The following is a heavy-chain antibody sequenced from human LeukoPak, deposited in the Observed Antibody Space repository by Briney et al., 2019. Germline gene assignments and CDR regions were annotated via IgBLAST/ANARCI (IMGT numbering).Heavy chain of an antibody. CDR3: ARVKPVPTVSFDP. CDR2: INPNSLIP. V-gene: IGHV1-8*01. D-gene: IGHD4-17*01. J-gene: IGHJ5*02. CDR1: GYTLSDYD. Sequence: ASVKVSCKASGYTLSDYDINWVRQAPGQGLEYMGWINPNSLIPGYARKFRGRVTLTMDTSIRTAYMELSGLIYDDTAIYYCARVKPVPTVSFDPWGQGTLVTVSS.